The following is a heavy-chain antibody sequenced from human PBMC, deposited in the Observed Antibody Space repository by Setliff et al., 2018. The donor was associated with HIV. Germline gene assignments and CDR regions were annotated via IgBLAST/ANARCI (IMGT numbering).Heavy chain of an antibody. D-gene: IGHD3-10*01. J-gene: IGHJ4*02. Sequence: PSETLSLTCTVSGGSISTYYWSWIRQPAGKGLEWIGRIYTNGSTNYNPSLKSRVTMSVDTSKKQFSLKLTSVTAADTAVYYCAGHFYYSGSGIWAGLDSWGQGTLVTVSS. CDR3: AGHFYYSGSGIWAGLDS. CDR2: IYTNGST. V-gene: IGHV4-4*07. CDR1: GGSISTYY.